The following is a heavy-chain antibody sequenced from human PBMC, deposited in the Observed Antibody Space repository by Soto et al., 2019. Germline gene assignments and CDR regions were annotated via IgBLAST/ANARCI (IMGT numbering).Heavy chain of an antibody. V-gene: IGHV1-69*12. CDR3: ASGIQLWLRRINSGYSG. J-gene: IGHJ4*02. CDR1: GGTFSTYA. CDR2: IIPMFGTA. D-gene: IGHD5-18*01. Sequence: QVQLVQSGAEVKKPESSVKVSCKAPGGTFSTYAISWVRQAPGQGLEWMGGIIPMFGTANYAQRFQDRVTITADESRNTVYMELGRLRSEDTAVYFCASGIQLWLRRINSGYSGWGQGTLVTVSS.